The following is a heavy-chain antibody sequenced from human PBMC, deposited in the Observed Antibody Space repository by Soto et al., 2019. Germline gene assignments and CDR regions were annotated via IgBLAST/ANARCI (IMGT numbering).Heavy chain of an antibody. CDR3: ARVDIVVVPAATSYYYYGMDV. D-gene: IGHD2-2*01. Sequence: ASVKVSCKASGYTFTSYGIRWVRQAPGQGLEWMGCISAYNGNTNYAQKVQGRVTMTTDTSTSTAYMELRSLRSDDTAVYYCARVDIVVVPAATSYYYYGMDVWGQGTTVTVSS. CDR1: GYTFTSYG. J-gene: IGHJ6*02. CDR2: ISAYNGNT. V-gene: IGHV1-18*04.